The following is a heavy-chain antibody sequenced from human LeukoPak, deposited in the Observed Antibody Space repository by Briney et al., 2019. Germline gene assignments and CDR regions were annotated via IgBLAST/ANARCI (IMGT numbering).Heavy chain of an antibody. CDR1: GGSISSYY. CDR2: IYYSGGT. V-gene: IGHV4-59*01. D-gene: IGHD4-17*01. Sequence: SETLSLTCTVSGGSISSYYWSWVRQPPGKGLEWVGYIYYSGGTNYNPYLMRRVTISADTTKNQFSLKLSSVTAADAAVYYCARAAFDYGDYYFDYWGQGTLVTVSS. J-gene: IGHJ4*02. CDR3: ARAAFDYGDYYFDY.